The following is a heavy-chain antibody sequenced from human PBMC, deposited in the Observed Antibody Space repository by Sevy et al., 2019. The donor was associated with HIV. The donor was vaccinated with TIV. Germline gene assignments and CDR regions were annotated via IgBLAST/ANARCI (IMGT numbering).Heavy chain of an antibody. D-gene: IGHD4-17*01. CDR2: IKQDGSEK. J-gene: IGHJ4*02. V-gene: IGHV3-7*04. Sequence: GGSLRLSCAASGFTFSSYWMSWVRQAPGKGLEWVANIKQDGSEKYYVDSVKGRFTISTHNAKNSLYLQMNSLRAEDTAVYYCARGTTVVTGWAYYFDFWGQGTLVTVSS. CDR3: ARGTTVVTGWAYYFDF. CDR1: GFTFSSYW.